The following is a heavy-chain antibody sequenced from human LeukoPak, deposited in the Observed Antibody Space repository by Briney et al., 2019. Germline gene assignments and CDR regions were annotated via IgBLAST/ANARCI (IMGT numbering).Heavy chain of an antibody. D-gene: IGHD1-26*01. J-gene: IGHJ4*02. CDR2: IYSGGST. CDR3: AKGRKWELPFDY. V-gene: IGHV3-53*01. Sequence: GGSLRLSCAASGFTVSSNYMSWVRQAPGKGLEWVSVIYSGGSTYYADSVKGRFTISRDNSKNTLYLQMNSLRAEDTAVYYCAKGRKWELPFDYWGQGTLVTVSS. CDR1: GFTVSSNY.